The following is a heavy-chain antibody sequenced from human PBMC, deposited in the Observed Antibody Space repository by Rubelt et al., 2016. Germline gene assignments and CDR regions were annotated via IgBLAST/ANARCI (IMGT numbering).Heavy chain of an antibody. CDR3: ARGGAGVIAAAY. CDR1: GGSFSGYY. J-gene: IGHJ4*02. CDR2: INHSGST. Sequence: QVQLQQWGAGLLKPSETLSLTCAVYGGSFSGYYWSWIRQPPGKGLEWIGEINHSGSTNYNPYLKSRVTISVDTAENQFSLKLSSVTAADTAVYYCARGGAGVIAAAYWGQGTLVTVSS. V-gene: IGHV4-34*01. D-gene: IGHD6-13*01.